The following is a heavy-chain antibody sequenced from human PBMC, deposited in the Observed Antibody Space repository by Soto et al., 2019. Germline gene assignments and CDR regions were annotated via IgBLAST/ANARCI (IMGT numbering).Heavy chain of an antibody. CDR1: GASISGFY. CDR2: IYATGTT. CDR3: VRDGTKTLRDWFDP. Sequence: PSETLALTCTVSGASISGFYWSWIRKSAGKGLEWIGRIYATGTTDYNPSLKSRVMMSVDTSKKQFSLKLRSVTAADTAVYYCVRDGTKTLRDWFDPWGQGISVTVSS. V-gene: IGHV4-4*07. J-gene: IGHJ5*02. D-gene: IGHD1-1*01.